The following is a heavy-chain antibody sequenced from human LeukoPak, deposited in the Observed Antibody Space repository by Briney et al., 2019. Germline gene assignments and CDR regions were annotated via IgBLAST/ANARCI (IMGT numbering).Heavy chain of an antibody. CDR2: ISAYNGNT. Sequence: GASVKVSCKASGYTFTSYGISWVRQAPGQGLEWMGWISAYNGNTNYAQKLQGRVTMTTDTSTSTAYMELRSLRSDDTAVYYCAREYYDSSDFYYYYYMDVWGKGTTVTVSS. CDR3: AREYYDSSDFYYYYYMDV. V-gene: IGHV1-18*01. J-gene: IGHJ6*03. CDR1: GYTFTSYG. D-gene: IGHD3-22*01.